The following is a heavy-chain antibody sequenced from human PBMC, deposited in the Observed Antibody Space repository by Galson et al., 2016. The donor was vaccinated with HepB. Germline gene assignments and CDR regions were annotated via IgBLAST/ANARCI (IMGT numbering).Heavy chain of an antibody. V-gene: IGHV4-59*01. CDR2: ISYTGTT. J-gene: IGHJ4*02. CDR1: SGSMISGYY. Sequence: SETLSLTCTVSSGSMISGYYWSWIRQPPGKRLDWIGFISYTGTTNYNPALESRGTITVDTSKNQHSLRLISVTAADTAVYFCVRDGWGSSHFEYWGQGTLVTVSS. D-gene: IGHD3-10*01. CDR3: VRDGWGSSHFEY.